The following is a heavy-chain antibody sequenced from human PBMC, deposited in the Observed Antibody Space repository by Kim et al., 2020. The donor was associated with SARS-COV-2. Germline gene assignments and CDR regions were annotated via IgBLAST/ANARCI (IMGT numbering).Heavy chain of an antibody. Sequence: SETLSLTCTVSGGSISSGGYYWRWIRQHPGKGLEWIGYIYYSGSTYYNPSLKSRVTISVDTSKNQFSLKLSSVTAADTAVYYCARAQITIFGVVIGWFDPWGQGTLVTVSS. CDR1: GGSISSGGYY. D-gene: IGHD3-3*01. CDR3: ARAQITIFGVVIGWFDP. J-gene: IGHJ5*02. V-gene: IGHV4-31*03. CDR2: IYYSGST.